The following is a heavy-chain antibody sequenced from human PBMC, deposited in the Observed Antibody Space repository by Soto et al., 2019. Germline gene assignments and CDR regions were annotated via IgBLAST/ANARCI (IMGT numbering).Heavy chain of an antibody. CDR1: GGTFSSYA. J-gene: IGHJ6*02. CDR3: ARSQGTITRLEIYSYYSYGLDV. Sequence: QVQLVQSGAEVKKTRSSVKVSCKASGGTFSSYAISWVRQAPGQGLEWRVWIIPISGTANYAQELQGRDTITADQSTRTAYQELSSLSSVDTAVYYCARSQGTITRLEIYSYYSYGLDVRGQGSTVSVSS. V-gene: IGHV1-69*01. D-gene: IGHD5-12*01. CDR2: IIPISGTA.